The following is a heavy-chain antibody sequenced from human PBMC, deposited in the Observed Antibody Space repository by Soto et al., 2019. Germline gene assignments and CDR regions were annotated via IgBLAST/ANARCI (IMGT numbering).Heavy chain of an antibody. CDR3: ARSIGYGGVLGGFDY. V-gene: IGHV1-69*01. CDR2: IIPIFDSP. CDR1: GGTFNNYA. Sequence: QVQLVQSGVEVKKPGSAVKVSCNASGGTFNNYAMNWVRQAPGQGLEWMGGIIPIFDSPTYAQKFQGRLTITADDSTSTADMEVSSLRSVHTAVYYCARSIGYGGVLGGFDYWGQGTLVTVSS. D-gene: IGHD3-16*02. J-gene: IGHJ4*02.